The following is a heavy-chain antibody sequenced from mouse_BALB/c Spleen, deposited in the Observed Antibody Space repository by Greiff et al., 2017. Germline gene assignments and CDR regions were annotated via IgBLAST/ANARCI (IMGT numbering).Heavy chain of an antibody. CDR3: ARVSGYGNSSWCAY. CDR1: GYAFSSYW. V-gene: IGHV1-80*01. Sequence: QVQLQQSGAELVRPGSSVKISCKASGYAFSSYWMNWVKQRPGQGLEWIGQIYPGDGDTNYNGKFKGKATLTADKSSSTAYMQLSSLTSEDSAVYFCARVSGYGNSSWCAYWGQGTLVTVSA. CDR2: IYPGDGDT. D-gene: IGHD2-10*02. J-gene: IGHJ3*01.